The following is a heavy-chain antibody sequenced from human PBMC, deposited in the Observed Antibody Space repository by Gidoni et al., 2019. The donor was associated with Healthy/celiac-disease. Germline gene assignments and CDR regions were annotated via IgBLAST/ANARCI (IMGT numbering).Heavy chain of an antibody. CDR2: IWYDGSNK. D-gene: IGHD3-3*01. V-gene: IGHV3-33*08. J-gene: IGHJ6*02. CDR1: GFTFSSYG. Sequence: QVQLVESGGGVVQPGRSLRLSCAASGFTFSSYGRHWVRQAPGKGLEWVAVIWYDGSNKYYADSVKGRFTISRDNSKNTLYLQMNSLRAEDTAVYYCARDQKDFWGGHYYYGMDVWGQGTTVTVSS. CDR3: ARDQKDFWGGHYYYGMDV.